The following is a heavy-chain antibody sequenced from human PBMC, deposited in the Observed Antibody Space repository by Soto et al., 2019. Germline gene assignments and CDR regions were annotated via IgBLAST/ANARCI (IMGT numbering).Heavy chain of an antibody. Sequence: PGGSLRLSCVVSGFPFSAFSVTWVRLTPGKGLQWVSSISAHSTFTSYAESVKGRFTISRDNSRNSLFLHMSSLRVDDTGLYYCGTFSSAHCGGDCNVSSWGRGVLVTVSS. CDR1: GFPFSAFS. J-gene: IGHJ5*02. CDR2: ISAHSTFT. D-gene: IGHD2-21*02. V-gene: IGHV3-21*01. CDR3: GTFSSAHCGGDCNVSS.